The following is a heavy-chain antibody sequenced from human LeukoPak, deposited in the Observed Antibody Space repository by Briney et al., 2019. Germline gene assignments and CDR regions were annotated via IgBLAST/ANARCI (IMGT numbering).Heavy chain of an antibody. J-gene: IGHJ6*03. CDR2: ISGSGGST. Sequence: GGSLRLSCAVSGFTFDDYAMHWVRQAPGKGPKWVSAISGSGGSTYYADSVKGRITISRDNSKNTLYLQMNSLRAEDTAVYYCAKTGRDCYNYYYYYMDVWGKGTTVTVSS. D-gene: IGHD5-24*01. CDR1: GFTFDDYA. V-gene: IGHV3-23*01. CDR3: AKTGRDCYNYYYYYMDV.